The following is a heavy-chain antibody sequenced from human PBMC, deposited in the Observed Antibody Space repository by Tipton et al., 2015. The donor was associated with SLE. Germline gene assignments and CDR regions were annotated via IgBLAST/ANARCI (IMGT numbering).Heavy chain of an antibody. CDR1: GFTFGDYA. V-gene: IGHV3-49*04. D-gene: IGHD1-14*01. CDR2: IRSKIYGGTT. CDR3: TRGGNLVEKDY. Sequence: RSLRLSCTASGFTFGDYAMSWVRQAPGKGLEWVGFIRSKIYGGTTEYAASVKGRFTISRDDSKSIAFLQMNSLKTEDTAVYYCTRGGNLVEKDYWGQGTLVTVSS. J-gene: IGHJ4*02.